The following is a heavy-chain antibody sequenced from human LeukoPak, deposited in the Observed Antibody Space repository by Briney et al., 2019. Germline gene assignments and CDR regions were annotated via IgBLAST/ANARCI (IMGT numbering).Heavy chain of an antibody. CDR3: ARDIGDCSSGRCYSDYIDY. J-gene: IGHJ4*02. V-gene: IGHV3-33*01. D-gene: IGHD2-15*01. CDR1: GVTFSHSG. Sequence: PGGSLRLSCAVPGVTFSHSGMHWVRQAPGKGLEWVAVILSDGSNVTYGESVKGRFTISRDNSKNTLYLQMNSLRAEDTAVYYCARDIGDCSSGRCYSDYIDYWGQGTLVTVSS. CDR2: ILSDGSNV.